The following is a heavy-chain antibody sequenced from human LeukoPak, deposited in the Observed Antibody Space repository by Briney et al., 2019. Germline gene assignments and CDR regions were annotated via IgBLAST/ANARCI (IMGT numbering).Heavy chain of an antibody. Sequence: SETLSLTCTVSGGSICGYYCNWLRQPPGEGLEWIGFIYSSGSTAYNPSLKGRVTISLDTSKNQFSLRLNSVTAADTAVYYCAKTYYSSSGSWDWGQGTLVTVSS. V-gene: IGHV4-59*01. J-gene: IGHJ1*01. CDR1: GGSICGYY. D-gene: IGHD3-10*01. CDR3: AKTYYSSSGSWD. CDR2: IYSSGST.